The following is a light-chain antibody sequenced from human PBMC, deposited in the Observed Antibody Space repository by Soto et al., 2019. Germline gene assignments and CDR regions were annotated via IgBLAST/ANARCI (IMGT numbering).Light chain of an antibody. Sequence: QPVLTQPPSASGTPGQRVTISCSGSSSNIGVNSVTWYQHLPGTAPKLLIYSNNQRPSGVPDRFSGSRSGTSASLAISGLQSEDEADYYCAVWDDSLNGWVFGGGTKVTVL. V-gene: IGLV1-44*01. CDR1: SSNIGVNS. CDR2: SNN. CDR3: AVWDDSLNGWV. J-gene: IGLJ3*02.